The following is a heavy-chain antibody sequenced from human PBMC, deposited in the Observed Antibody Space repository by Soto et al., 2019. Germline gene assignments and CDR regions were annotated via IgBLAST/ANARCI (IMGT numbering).Heavy chain of an antibody. CDR3: AREENCSGGTCYSKYFHR. J-gene: IGHJ1*01. D-gene: IGHD2-15*01. CDR1: GYLFTAYS. CDR2: VNPSGGST. V-gene: IGHV1-46*01. Sequence: GASVKVSCKASGYLFTAYSMHWVRLAPGQGLEWMGVVNPSGGSTKYAQNFQGRVTMTKDTSTTTIYMELSSLRSDDTAIYYCAREENCSGGTCYSKYFHRCGQVTLVTVSS.